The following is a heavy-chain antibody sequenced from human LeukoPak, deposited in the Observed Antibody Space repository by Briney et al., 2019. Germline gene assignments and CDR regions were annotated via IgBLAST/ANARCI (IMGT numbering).Heavy chain of an antibody. V-gene: IGHV3-48*02. CDR2: ISSSSGTI. J-gene: IGHJ3*02. CDR3: ARGGTAVIAPYAFDI. Sequence: GGSLRLSCAASGFTFSSYSMNWVRQAPGKGLEWVSYISSSSGTIYYADSVKGRFTISRDNAENSLYLQMNSLRDEDTAVYYCARGGTAVIAPYAFDIWGQGTMVTVSS. CDR1: GFTFSSYS. D-gene: IGHD4-23*01.